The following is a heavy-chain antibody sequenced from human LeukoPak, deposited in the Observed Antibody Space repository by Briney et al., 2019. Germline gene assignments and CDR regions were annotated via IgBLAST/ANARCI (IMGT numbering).Heavy chain of an antibody. CDR2: INPNSGGT. CDR1: GYTFTDYY. CDR3: ARGPSINNHFDY. Sequence: ASVKVSCKASGYTFTDYYMHWVRQAPGQGLEWMGWINPNSGGTNYAQKFQGRVTMTRDTSISTAYMELSRLRSDDTAVYYCARGPSINNHFDYWGQGTLVTVSS. D-gene: IGHD1/OR15-1a*01. V-gene: IGHV1-2*02. J-gene: IGHJ4*02.